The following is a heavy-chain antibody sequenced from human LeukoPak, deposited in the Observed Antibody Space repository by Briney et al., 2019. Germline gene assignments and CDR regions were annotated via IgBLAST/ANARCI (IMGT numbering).Heavy chain of an antibody. CDR3: AGAAYDFWSGYYRYYFDY. V-gene: IGHV4-61*02. J-gene: IGHJ4*02. CDR1: GGSISSGGYY. D-gene: IGHD3-3*01. Sequence: SETLSLTCTVSGGSISSGGYYWSWIRQPAGKGLEWIGRIYTSGSTNYNPSLKSRVTMSVDTSKNQFSLKLSSVSTADTAVYYCAGAAYDFWSGYYRYYFDYWGQGTLVTVSS. CDR2: IYTSGST.